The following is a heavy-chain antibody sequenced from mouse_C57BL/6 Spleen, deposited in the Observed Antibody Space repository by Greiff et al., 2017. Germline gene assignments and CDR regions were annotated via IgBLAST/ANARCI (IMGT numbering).Heavy chain of an antibody. CDR3: GYSNYEDYAMDY. D-gene: IGHD2-5*01. CDR1: GFSLTSYG. Sequence: QVQLQQSGPGLVQPSQSLSITCTVSGFSLTSYGVHWVRQSPGKGLEWLGVIWRGGSTDYNAAFMSRLSITKDNSKSQVFFKMNSLQADDTAIYYCGYSNYEDYAMDYWGQGTSVTVSS. CDR2: IWRGGST. V-gene: IGHV2-5*01. J-gene: IGHJ4*01.